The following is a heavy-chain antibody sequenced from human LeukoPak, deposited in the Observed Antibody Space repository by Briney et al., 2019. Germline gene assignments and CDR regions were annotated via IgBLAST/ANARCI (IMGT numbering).Heavy chain of an antibody. CDR1: GFTFSSYS. CDR2: ISSSSSYI. CDR3: AREGRGFGELVYAWGPGY. V-gene: IGHV3-21*01. D-gene: IGHD3-10*01. Sequence: PGGSLRLSCAASGFTFSSYSMNWVRQAPGKGLEWVSPISSSSSYIYYADSVKGRFTISRDNAKNSLYLQMNSRRAEDTAVYYCAREGRGFGELVYAWGPGYWGQGSLVTVSS. J-gene: IGHJ4*02.